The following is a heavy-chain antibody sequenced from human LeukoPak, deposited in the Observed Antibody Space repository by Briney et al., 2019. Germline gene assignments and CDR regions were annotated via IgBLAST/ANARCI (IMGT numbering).Heavy chain of an antibody. J-gene: IGHJ5*02. CDR3: AKGAGPPWFDP. Sequence: SETLSLTCTVSGGSFRSSSYYWGWIRQPPGKGLEWIGSIYYSGSTYYNPSLKSRVTISIDTSRNQFSMNLNSVTAADTAVYYCAKGAGPPWFDPWGQGTLVTVSS. CDR1: GGSFRSSSYY. CDR2: IYYSGST. D-gene: IGHD6-19*01. V-gene: IGHV4-39*07.